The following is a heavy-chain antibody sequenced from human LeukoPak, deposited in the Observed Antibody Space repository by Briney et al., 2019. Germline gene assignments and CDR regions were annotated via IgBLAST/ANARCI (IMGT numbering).Heavy chain of an antibody. CDR3: AKGAGPPWFDP. Sequence: SETLSLTCTVSGGSISSGSYYWSWIRQPPGKGLEWIGEINHSGSTNYNPSLKSRVTISVDTSKNQFSLKLSSVTAADTAVYYCAKGAGPPWFDPWGQGTLVTVSS. CDR1: GGSISSGSYY. D-gene: IGHD6-19*01. J-gene: IGHJ5*02. CDR2: INHSGST. V-gene: IGHV4-39*07.